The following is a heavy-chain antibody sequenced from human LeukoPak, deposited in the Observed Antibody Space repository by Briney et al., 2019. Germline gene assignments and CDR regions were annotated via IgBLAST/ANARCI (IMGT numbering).Heavy chain of an antibody. Sequence: PSETLSLTCTVSGGSISSYYWGWIRQPPGKGLEWIGSIYYSGSTYYNPSLKSRVTISVDTSKNQFSLKLSSVTAADTAVYYCARVPLLWYYFDYWGQGTLVTVSS. CDR1: GGSISSYY. V-gene: IGHV4-39*07. CDR3: ARVPLLWYYFDY. CDR2: IYYSGST. D-gene: IGHD2-8*02. J-gene: IGHJ4*02.